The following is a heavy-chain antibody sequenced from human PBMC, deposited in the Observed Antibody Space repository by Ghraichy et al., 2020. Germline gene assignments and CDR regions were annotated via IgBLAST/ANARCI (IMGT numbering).Heavy chain of an antibody. CDR3: TTDREEIFGVVREWPRGGMDV. CDR2: IKSKTDGGTT. V-gene: IGHV3-15*01. CDR1: GFTFSNAW. Sequence: GRSLRLSCAASGFTFSNAWMSWVRQAPGKGLEWVGRIKSKTDGGTTDYAAPVKGRFTISRDDSKNTLYLQMNSLKTEDTAVYYCTTDREEIFGVVREWPRGGMDVWGQGTTVTVSS. D-gene: IGHD3-3*01. J-gene: IGHJ6*02.